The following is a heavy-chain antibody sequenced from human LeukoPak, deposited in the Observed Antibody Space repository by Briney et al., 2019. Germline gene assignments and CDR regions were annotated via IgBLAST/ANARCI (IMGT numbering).Heavy chain of an antibody. Sequence: SETLSLTCTVSGGSISSSSYYWGWIRQPPGKGLEWIAYIHYSGSTNYNPSLKSRVTISVDTSKNQFSLKLSSVTAADTAVYYCARTPNRGGFDYWGQGTLVTVSS. CDR1: GGSISSSSYY. D-gene: IGHD3-10*01. V-gene: IGHV4-61*05. J-gene: IGHJ4*02. CDR3: ARTPNRGGFDY. CDR2: IHYSGST.